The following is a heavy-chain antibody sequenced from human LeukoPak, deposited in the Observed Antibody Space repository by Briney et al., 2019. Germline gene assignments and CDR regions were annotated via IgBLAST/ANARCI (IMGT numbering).Heavy chain of an antibody. D-gene: IGHD5-12*01. V-gene: IGHV4-39*07. Sequence: SETLSLTCTVSGGSFSSSSYFWGWIRQPPGKGLEWIGSIYYSGSTYYNPSLKSRVTISVDTSKNQFSLKLSSVTAADTAVYYCARGRYSGYDRGYYFDYWGQGTLVTVSS. CDR3: ARGRYSGYDRGYYFDY. CDR2: IYYSGST. J-gene: IGHJ4*02. CDR1: GGSFSSSSYF.